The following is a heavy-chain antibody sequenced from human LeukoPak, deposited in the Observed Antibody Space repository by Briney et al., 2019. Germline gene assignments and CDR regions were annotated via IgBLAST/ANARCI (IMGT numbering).Heavy chain of an antibody. Sequence: PSETLSLTCTVSGGSISSGSYYWSWIRQPPGKGLEWIGRIYTSGSTNYNPSLKSRVTISVDTSKNQFSLKLSSVTAADTAVYYCARTPRRGYSYENAFDIWGQGTMVTVSS. CDR3: ARTPRRGYSYENAFDI. V-gene: IGHV4-61*02. D-gene: IGHD5-18*01. CDR2: IYTSGST. J-gene: IGHJ3*02. CDR1: GGSISSGSYY.